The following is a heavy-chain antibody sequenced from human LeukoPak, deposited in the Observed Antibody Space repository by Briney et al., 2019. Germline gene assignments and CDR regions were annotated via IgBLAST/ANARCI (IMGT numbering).Heavy chain of an antibody. V-gene: IGHV4-61*02. CDR3: ARDSVAARHVDY. CDR1: GASISSGSYY. J-gene: IGHJ4*02. CDR2: IYTSGST. Sequence: SESLSLTCTVSGASISSGSYYWNWIRQPAGKGLEWIGRIYTSGSTNYNPSLKSRVTISVDTSKNQFSLKLSSVTAADTAVYYCARDSVAARHVDYWGQGTLVTVSS. D-gene: IGHD6-6*01.